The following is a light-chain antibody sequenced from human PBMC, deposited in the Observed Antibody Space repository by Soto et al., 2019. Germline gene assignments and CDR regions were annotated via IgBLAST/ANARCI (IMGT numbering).Light chain of an antibody. V-gene: IGKV3-15*01. CDR1: QTVSRN. Sequence: EVVMTQSPATLSVSPGERATLSCRSSQTVSRNLAWYQQRPGQAPRLLIYDISNRAAGVPARFSGSGSETEFTLTIRSLQSEDFSVYFCQQYGDSPPGTFGQGTRLEIK. CDR3: QQYGDSPPGT. CDR2: DIS. J-gene: IGKJ5*01.